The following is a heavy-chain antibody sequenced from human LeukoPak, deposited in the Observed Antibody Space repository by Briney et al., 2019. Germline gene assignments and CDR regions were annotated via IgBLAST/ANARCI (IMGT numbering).Heavy chain of an antibody. CDR2: INHSGST. CDR3: ARGQDFWSGPRMDV. V-gene: IGHV4-34*01. J-gene: IGHJ6*03. D-gene: IGHD3-3*01. Sequence: SETLSLTCAVYGGSFSGYYWSWIRQPTGKGLEWIGEINHSGSTNYNPSLKSRVTISVDTSKNQFSLKLSSVTAADTAVYYCARGQDFWSGPRMDVWGKGTTVTVSS. CDR1: GGSFSGYY.